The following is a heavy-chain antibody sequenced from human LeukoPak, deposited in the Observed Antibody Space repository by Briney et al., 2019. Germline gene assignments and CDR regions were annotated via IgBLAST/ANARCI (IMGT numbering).Heavy chain of an antibody. CDR2: INHSGST. Sequence: PSETLSLTCAVYGGSFSGYYWSWIRQPPGKGLEWIGEINHSGSTNYNPSLKSRVTISVDTSKNQFSLKLSSVTAADTAVYYCARAGDDYVWGSYRSEYFQHWGQGTLVTVSS. CDR3: ARAGDDYVWGSYRSEYFQH. D-gene: IGHD3-16*02. V-gene: IGHV4-34*01. J-gene: IGHJ1*01. CDR1: GGSFSGYY.